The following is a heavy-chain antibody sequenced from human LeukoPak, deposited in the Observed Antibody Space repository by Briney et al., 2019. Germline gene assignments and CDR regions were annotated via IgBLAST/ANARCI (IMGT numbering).Heavy chain of an antibody. D-gene: IGHD4-17*01. CDR2: ISGSGGST. V-gene: IGHV3-23*01. Sequence: GSLRLSCAASGFTFSSYAMSWVRQAPGKGLEWVSAISGSGGSTYYADSVKGRFTISRDNSKNTLYLQMNSLRAEDTAVYYCAKYPDYGDYPYSAYFDYWGQGTLVTVSS. J-gene: IGHJ4*02. CDR3: AKYPDYGDYPYSAYFDY. CDR1: GFTFSSYA.